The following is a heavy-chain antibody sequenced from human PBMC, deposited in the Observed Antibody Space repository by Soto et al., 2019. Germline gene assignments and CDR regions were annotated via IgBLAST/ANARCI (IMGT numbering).Heavy chain of an antibody. CDR2: INHSGST. Sequence: PSENLSLTCAVYGGSFSGYYWRWIRQPPRKGLELIGEINHSGSTNYNPSLKSRVTISVDTSKNQFSLRLSSMTAADTAVYYCARDRKYCRDGNCWGNWFEPWGQGTLVTVSS. V-gene: IGHV4-34*01. D-gene: IGHD2-15*01. J-gene: IGHJ5*02. CDR3: ARDRKYCRDGNCWGNWFEP. CDR1: GGSFSGYY.